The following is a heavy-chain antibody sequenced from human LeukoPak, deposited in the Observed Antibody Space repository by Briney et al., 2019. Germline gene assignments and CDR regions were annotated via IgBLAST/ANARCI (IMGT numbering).Heavy chain of an antibody. CDR2: IVQSGRT. Sequence: SETLSLTCTVYGGSFSDYYRTWIRQSPGKGLEWIGEIVQSGRTNYSPSLESRHTLSVDTSKNQFSLKLSSVTAADTAVYYCARGSVLMGYASFDYWGQGALVTVSS. CDR1: GGSFSDYY. CDR3: ARGSVLMGYASFDY. J-gene: IGHJ4*02. V-gene: IGHV4-34*12. D-gene: IGHD2-8*01.